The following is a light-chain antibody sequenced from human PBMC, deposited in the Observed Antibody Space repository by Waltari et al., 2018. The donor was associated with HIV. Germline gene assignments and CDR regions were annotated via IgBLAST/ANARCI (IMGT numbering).Light chain of an antibody. CDR2: EFR. Sequence: QSALTQPASVSGSPGQSITISCPGTHCEIGGYNSVSCYQQTPNKAPTLLIYEFRKGPSGTSNRFSGSKSGTTASRTISRLETEDEADYYCNCDTSGSTLVFGSGTRVTV. CDR1: HCEIGGYNS. J-gene: IGLJ1*01. CDR3: NCDTSGSTLV. V-gene: IGLV2-14*01.